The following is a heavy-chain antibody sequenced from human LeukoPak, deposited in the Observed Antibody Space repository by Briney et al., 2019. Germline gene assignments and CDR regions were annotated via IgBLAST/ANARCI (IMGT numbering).Heavy chain of an antibody. J-gene: IGHJ1*01. CDR1: GFTFSSYS. Sequence: GGSLRLSCAASGFTFSSYSMNWVRQAPGKGLEWVSSISSSSSYIHYADSVKGRFTISRDNAKNSLYLQMNSLRAEDTAVYYCARGPGGIAAAGTRYFQHWGQGTLVTVSS. V-gene: IGHV3-21*01. CDR3: ARGPGGIAAAGTRYFQH. D-gene: IGHD6-13*01. CDR2: ISSSSSYI.